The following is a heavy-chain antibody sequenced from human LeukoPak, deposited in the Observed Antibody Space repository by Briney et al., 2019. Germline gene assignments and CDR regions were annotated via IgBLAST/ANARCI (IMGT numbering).Heavy chain of an antibody. Sequence: GGSLRLSCVASGLTFCTYWMHWVRHAPGKGLVWVSRIHSDGSDTTYADSVKGRFTNPRDNAKTTLYRQMNSRRAEDTAVYYCAREGNSGWRDDGFDIWGQGTMVTVSS. CDR2: IHSDGSDT. CDR3: AREGNSGWRDDGFDI. V-gene: IGHV3-74*01. CDR1: GLTFCTYW. D-gene: IGHD6-19*01. J-gene: IGHJ3*02.